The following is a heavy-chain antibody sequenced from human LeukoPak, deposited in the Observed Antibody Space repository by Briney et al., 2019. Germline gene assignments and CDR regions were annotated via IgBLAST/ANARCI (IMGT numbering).Heavy chain of an antibody. V-gene: IGHV3-33*01. CDR3: ARDCSSTSCHDY. CDR1: GFTFSSYG. D-gene: IGHD2-2*01. CDR2: IWYDGSNK. J-gene: IGHJ4*02. Sequence: GGSLRLSCAASGFTFSSYGMHWVRQAPGKGLEWVAVIWYDGSNKYYADSVKGRFTISRDNSKNTLYLQMNSLRAEDTAVYYCARDCSSTSCHDYWGQGTLVTVSS.